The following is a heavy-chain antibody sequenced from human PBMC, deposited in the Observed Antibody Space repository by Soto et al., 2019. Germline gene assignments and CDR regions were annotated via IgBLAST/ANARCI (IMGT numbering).Heavy chain of an antibody. J-gene: IGHJ5*02. CDR3: AREVVGSRFDP. Sequence: PSETLSLTCAVYGGSFSGYYWSWIRQPPGKGLEWIGEINHSGSTNSNPSLKSRVTISVDTSKNQFSLKLSSVTAADTAVYYCAREVVGSRFDPWGQGTQVTVSS. V-gene: IGHV4-34*01. CDR1: GGSFSGYY. CDR2: INHSGST. D-gene: IGHD2-15*01.